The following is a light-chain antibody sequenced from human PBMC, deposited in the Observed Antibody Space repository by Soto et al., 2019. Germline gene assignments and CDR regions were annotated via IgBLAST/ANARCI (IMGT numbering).Light chain of an antibody. J-gene: IGKJ1*01. Sequence: DIQLTQSLSTLSASVGDGVTITARASQTISNWLAWHQQRPGKAPQLLISDASRLESGVPSRFSGSGSGTEFTLTISSLQPEDFATYYCQQSYGTPLTFGQGTKVDI. CDR1: QTISNW. CDR3: QQSYGTPLT. CDR2: DAS. V-gene: IGKV1-5*01.